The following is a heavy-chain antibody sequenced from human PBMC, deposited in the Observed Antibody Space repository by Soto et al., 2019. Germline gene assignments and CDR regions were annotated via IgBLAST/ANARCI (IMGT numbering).Heavy chain of an antibody. V-gene: IGHV4-59*01. CDR3: ARGGRWIYVGLAY. D-gene: IGHD1-7*01. Sequence: SETLSLTCTVSGGSISSYYWSWIQQPPGKGLEWIGYIYYSGSTNYNPSLKSRVTISVDTSKNQFSLKLSSVTAADTAVYYCARGGRWIYVGLAYWGQGTLVTVSS. CDR2: IYYSGST. J-gene: IGHJ4*02. CDR1: GGSISSYY.